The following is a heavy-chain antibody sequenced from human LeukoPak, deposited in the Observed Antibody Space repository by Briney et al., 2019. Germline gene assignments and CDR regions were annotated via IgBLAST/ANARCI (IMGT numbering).Heavy chain of an antibody. J-gene: IGHJ3*02. CDR1: GGSVSSGSYY. CDR3: ARVAVYGAFDI. Sequence: SETLSLTCTVSGGSVSSGSYYWSWIRQPPGKGLEWIGEINHSGSTNYNPSLKSRVTISVDTSKNQFSLKLSSVTAADTAVYYCARVAVYGAFDIWGQGTMVTVSS. CDR2: INHSGST. V-gene: IGHV4-39*07. D-gene: IGHD2-8*01.